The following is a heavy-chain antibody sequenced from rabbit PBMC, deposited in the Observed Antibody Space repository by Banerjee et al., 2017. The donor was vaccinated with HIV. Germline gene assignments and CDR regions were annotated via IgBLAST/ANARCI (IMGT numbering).Heavy chain of an antibody. CDR3: ARDFTL. J-gene: IGHJ4*01. V-gene: IGHV1S45*01. CDR2: IYAGSSGST. CDR1: GFSFNSNYC. Sequence: QQQLVESGGGLVKPGASLTLTCTASGFSFNSNYCICWVRQAPGKGLEWIACIYAGSSGSTNYASWAKGRFTISKTSSTTVTLQMTSLTAADTATYICARDFTLWGPGTLVTVS.